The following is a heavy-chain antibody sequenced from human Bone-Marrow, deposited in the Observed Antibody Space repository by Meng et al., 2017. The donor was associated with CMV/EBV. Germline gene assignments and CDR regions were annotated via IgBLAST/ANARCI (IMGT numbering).Heavy chain of an antibody. Sequence: ASVKVSCKASGYTLNTYGITWVRQAPGQGLEWMGWINPNSGGTNYAQKFQGRVTMTRDTSISTAYMELSRLRSDDTAVYYCARFGARGAFDIWGQGTMVTVSS. CDR3: ARFGARGAFDI. V-gene: IGHV1-2*02. CDR1: GYTLNTYG. CDR2: INPNSGGT. J-gene: IGHJ3*02. D-gene: IGHD3-16*01.